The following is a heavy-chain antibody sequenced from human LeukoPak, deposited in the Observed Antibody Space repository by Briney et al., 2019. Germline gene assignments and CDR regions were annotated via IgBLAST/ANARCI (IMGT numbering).Heavy chain of an antibody. CDR3: ARRRGSSGYLF. Sequence: GGSLRLSCAASGFTFSSNWMSWVRQAPGKGLEWVANIKQDGSEKYYVDSVKGRFTISRDNAKNSLYLQMNSLRAEDTAVYYCARRRGSSGYLFRGQGTLVTVSS. CDR2: IKQDGSEK. D-gene: IGHD3-22*01. J-gene: IGHJ4*02. CDR1: GFTFSSNW. V-gene: IGHV3-7*01.